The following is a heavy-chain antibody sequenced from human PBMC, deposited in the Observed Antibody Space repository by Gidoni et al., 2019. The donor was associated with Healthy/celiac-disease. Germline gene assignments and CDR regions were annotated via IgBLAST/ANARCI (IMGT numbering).Heavy chain of an antibody. CDR2: IYYSGST. CDR1: GGSISSYY. V-gene: IGHV4-59*08. J-gene: IGHJ6*02. Sequence: QVQLQESGPGLVKPSEPLSLTCTVSGGSISSYYWSWIRQPPGKGLEWIGYIYYSGSTNDNPSLKSRVTISVDTSKNQFSLKLSPVTAADTAVYYCARSYYYYYGMDVWGQGTTVTVSS. CDR3: ARSYYYYYGMDV.